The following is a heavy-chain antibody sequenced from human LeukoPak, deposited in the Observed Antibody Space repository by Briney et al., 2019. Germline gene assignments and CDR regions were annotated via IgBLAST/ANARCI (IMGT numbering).Heavy chain of an antibody. CDR2: TYYRSKWYN. V-gene: IGHV6-1*01. D-gene: IGHD6-19*01. CDR3: ARDRGSGWYLEYYFDY. CDR1: GDSVSSNSAA. J-gene: IGHJ4*02. Sequence: SQTLSLTCAISGDSVSSNSAAWNWIRQSPSRGLEWLGRTYYRSKWYNDYAVSVKSRITINPDTSKNQSSLQLNSVTPEDTAVCYCARDRGSGWYLEYYFDYWGQGTLVTVSS.